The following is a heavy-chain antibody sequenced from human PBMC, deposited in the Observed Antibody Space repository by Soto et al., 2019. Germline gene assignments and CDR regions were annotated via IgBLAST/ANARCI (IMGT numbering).Heavy chain of an antibody. CDR1: GGTFSSYA. D-gene: IGHD1-26*01. J-gene: IGHJ3*02. CDR3: ATNLYSGSSLDAFDI. V-gene: IGHV1-69*13. Sequence: SVKVSCKASGGTFSSYAISWVRQAPGQGLEWMGGIIPIFGTANYAQKFQGRVTITADESTSTAYMELSSLRSEDTAVYCCATNLYSGSSLDAFDIWGQGTMVTVS. CDR2: IIPIFGTA.